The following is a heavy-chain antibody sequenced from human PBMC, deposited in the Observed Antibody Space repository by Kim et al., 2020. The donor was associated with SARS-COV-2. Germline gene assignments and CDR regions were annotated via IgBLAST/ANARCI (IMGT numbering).Heavy chain of an antibody. J-gene: IGHJ5*02. Sequence: ASVKVSCKASGYTFTRYGIGWVRQAPGQGLEWMGWITAYNGNTNYAQKFQGRFTMTTDTSTTTAYMELRSLRSDDTAVYYCARGGWGWASEGAYWFDPWGQGTLVTVSS. CDR3: ARGGWGWASEGAYWFDP. D-gene: IGHD3-16*01. V-gene: IGHV1-18*01. CDR2: ITAYNGNT. CDR1: GYTFTRYG.